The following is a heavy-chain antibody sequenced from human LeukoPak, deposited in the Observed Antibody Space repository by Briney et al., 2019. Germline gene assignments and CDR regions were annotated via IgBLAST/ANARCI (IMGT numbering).Heavy chain of an antibody. CDR3: AHRPSITIFSYYFDY. J-gene: IGHJ4*02. V-gene: IGHV2-5*01. CDR2: IYWNDDK. Sequence: SGPTPVNPTQTLTLTCTFSGFSLSTRGVGVGCLRQPPGKALEWLALIYWNDDKRYSPSLKSRLTITKDTSKNQVVLTMTNMDPVDTATYYCAHRPSITIFSYYFDYWGQGTLVTVSS. CDR1: GFSLSTRGVG. D-gene: IGHD3-9*01.